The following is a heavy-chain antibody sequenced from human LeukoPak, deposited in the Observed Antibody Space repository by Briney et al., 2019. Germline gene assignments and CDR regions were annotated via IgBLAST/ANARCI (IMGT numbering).Heavy chain of an antibody. D-gene: IGHD3-22*01. Sequence: GGSLRLSCAPSGFTFSSYWMSWVRQAPGKGLEWVANIKEDGSEKYYVDSVKGRFTISKDNAKNSLYLQMNSLRAEDTAVYYCVRDQLDSSGRRSDYWGQGTLVTVSS. CDR1: GFTFSSYW. CDR2: IKEDGSEK. J-gene: IGHJ4*02. V-gene: IGHV3-7*01. CDR3: VRDQLDSSGRRSDY.